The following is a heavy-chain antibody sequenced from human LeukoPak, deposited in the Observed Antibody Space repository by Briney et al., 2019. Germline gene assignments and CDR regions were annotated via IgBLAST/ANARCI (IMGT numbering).Heavy chain of an antibody. Sequence: PGGSLRLSCAASGFTFSNYNMNWVRQAPGKVLEWVSSITYSSTYIYYADSVKGRFTISRDNAKNSVYLEMNSLRAEDTAVYYCTTELDVRPNHYWGQGTLVTVSS. J-gene: IGHJ4*02. CDR1: GFTFSNYN. CDR2: ITYSSTYI. CDR3: TTELDVRPNHY. V-gene: IGHV3-21*01. D-gene: IGHD1-14*01.